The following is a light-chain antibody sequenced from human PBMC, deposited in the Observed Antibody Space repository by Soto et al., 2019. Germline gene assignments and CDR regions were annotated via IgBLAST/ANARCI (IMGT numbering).Light chain of an antibody. CDR2: DAS. CDR1: QDTSNY. V-gene: IGKV1-33*01. CDR3: QQSDNLPPT. Sequence: DIQMTQSPSSLSASVGDRVTITCQASQDTSNYLNWYQQKPGKAPKLLIYDASNLETGVPSRFSGSGSGTDFTFTISSLQPEDIDTYYCQQSDNLPPTFGPGTKVDIK. J-gene: IGKJ3*01.